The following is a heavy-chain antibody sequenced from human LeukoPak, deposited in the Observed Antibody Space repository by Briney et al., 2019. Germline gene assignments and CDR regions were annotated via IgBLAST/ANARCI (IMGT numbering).Heavy chain of an antibody. CDR1: GFTFSSYS. J-gene: IGHJ4*02. Sequence: SGGSLRLSCAASGFTFSSYSMNWVRQAPGKGLEWVSSISSSSSYIYYADSVKGRFTISRDNAKNSLYLQMNSLRAEDTAVYYCARDLLDCSSTSCYRRLDYWGQGTPVTVSS. CDR2: ISSSSSYI. V-gene: IGHV3-21*01. CDR3: ARDLLDCSSTSCYRRLDY. D-gene: IGHD2-2*01.